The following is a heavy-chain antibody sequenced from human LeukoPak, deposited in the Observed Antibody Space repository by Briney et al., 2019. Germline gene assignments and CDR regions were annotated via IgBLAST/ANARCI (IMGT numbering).Heavy chain of an antibody. D-gene: IGHD3-22*01. CDR3: ARNHYYDSSGYHPAYYYYGMDV. Sequence: ASVKVSCKASGGTFSSYAISWVRQAPGQGLEWMGRIIPILGIANYAQKFQGRVTITADKSTSTAYMELSSLRSEDTAVYYCARNHYYDSSGYHPAYYYYGMDVWGQGTTVTVSS. J-gene: IGHJ6*02. CDR1: GGTFSSYA. V-gene: IGHV1-69*04. CDR2: IIPILGIA.